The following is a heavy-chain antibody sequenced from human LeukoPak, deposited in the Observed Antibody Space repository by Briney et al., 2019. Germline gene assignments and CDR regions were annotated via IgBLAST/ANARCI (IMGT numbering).Heavy chain of an antibody. J-gene: IGHJ4*02. D-gene: IGHD3-22*01. CDR3: ARERLYDSSGYSGGFDY. CDR1: GGSISTSNYY. Sequence: SETLSLTCTVSGGSISTSNYYWGWIRQPPGKGLEWIGYIYYSGSTNYNPSLKSRVTISVDTSKNQFSLKLSSVTAADTAVYYCARERLYDSSGYSGGFDYWGQGTLVTVSS. CDR2: IYYSGST. V-gene: IGHV4-61*01.